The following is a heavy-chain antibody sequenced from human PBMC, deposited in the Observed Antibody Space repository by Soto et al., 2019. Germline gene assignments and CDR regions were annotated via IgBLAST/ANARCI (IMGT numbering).Heavy chain of an antibody. Sequence: QITLKESGPTLVKPTQPLSLTCTFSAFSLSTNGVGVGWIRQPPGKALEWLALIYWNDDKRYSPSLKGRLTITKDTSKNPVVLTMTNMDPVDTATYYCVHTLSSHDYVSWYFDLWGRGTLVTVSS. V-gene: IGHV2-5*01. D-gene: IGHD3-16*01. CDR1: AFSLSTNGVG. CDR2: IYWNDDK. J-gene: IGHJ2*01. CDR3: VHTLSSHDYVSWYFDL.